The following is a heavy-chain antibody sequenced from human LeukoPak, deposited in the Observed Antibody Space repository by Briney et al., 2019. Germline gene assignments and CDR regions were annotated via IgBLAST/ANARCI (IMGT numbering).Heavy chain of an antibody. CDR2: IYYSGCT. J-gene: IGHJ4*02. V-gene: IGHV4-59*01. D-gene: IGHD3-22*01. CDR3: ARGNDNSGPDKYSFNF. Sequence: SETLSLTCTVSGGSIYSYYWSWIRQPPGTGLEWIGYIYYSGCTNYNPSLKNRVTMSVGTSKNQFSLELRSVTAADTAVYYCARGNDNSGPDKYSFNFWGQGTLVTVSS. CDR1: GGSIYSYY.